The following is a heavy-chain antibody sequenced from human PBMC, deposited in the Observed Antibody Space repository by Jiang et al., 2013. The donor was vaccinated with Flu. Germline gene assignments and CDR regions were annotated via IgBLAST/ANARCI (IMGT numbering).Heavy chain of an antibody. V-gene: IGHV4-39*01. CDR3: ARLSFDGPTKVFHFYYFVDV. J-gene: IGHJ6*03. Sequence: PSETLSLTCSVSGGSINSDDNSWGWIRQPPGKGLEWIGVISYSGNTYYNPSLRSRLTISVDTSKTRFSLKLSSVTAADTAVYYCARLSFDGPTKVFHFYYFVDVWGKGTAVTVSS. CDR2: ISYSGNT. D-gene: IGHD1-1*01. CDR1: GGSINSDDNS.